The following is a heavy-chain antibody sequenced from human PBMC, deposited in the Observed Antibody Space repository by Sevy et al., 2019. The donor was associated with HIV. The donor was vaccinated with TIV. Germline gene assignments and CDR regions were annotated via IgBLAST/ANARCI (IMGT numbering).Heavy chain of an antibody. Sequence: GGSLRLSCAASGFTFSKYWMSWVRQAPGKGLEWVANINQDGSEKYYVDSVKGRFTISRDNGKNSRYRQMNSLRAEDTAVYYCARETGSSHFDYWGQGTLVTVSS. CDR1: GFTFSKYW. D-gene: IGHD3-10*01. CDR3: ARETGSSHFDY. CDR2: INQDGSEK. J-gene: IGHJ4*02. V-gene: IGHV3-7*01.